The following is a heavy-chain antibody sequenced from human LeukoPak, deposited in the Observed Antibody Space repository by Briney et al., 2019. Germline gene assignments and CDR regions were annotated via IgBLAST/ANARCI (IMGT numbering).Heavy chain of an antibody. V-gene: IGHV3-23*01. CDR2: IISSGDVT. CDR1: GFAFRTYA. Sequence: GGSLRLSCAASGFAFRTYAMSWVRQAPGKGLEWVSSIISSGDVTYYADSLKGRFTISRDNSKNMVYLQMDSLRAEDTAVYYCAKDRVRGLDYWGQGTLVTVSS. D-gene: IGHD3-10*01. CDR3: AKDRVRGLDY. J-gene: IGHJ4*02.